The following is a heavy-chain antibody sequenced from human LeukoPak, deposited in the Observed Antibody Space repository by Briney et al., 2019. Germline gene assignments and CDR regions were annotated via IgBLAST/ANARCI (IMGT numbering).Heavy chain of an antibody. D-gene: IGHD3-10*01. CDR3: ARRHYYGSGSPTDGMDV. V-gene: IGHV4-39*01. J-gene: IGHJ6*02. CDR1: GGSMSNIYY. Sequence: SETLSLTCNVSGGSMSNIYYWGWIRQPPGKGLEWIGNIFYSGITYYNPSLRSRVTIAIDTSKSQFSLKLTSVTAADTAVYYCARRHYYGSGSPTDGMDVWGQGTTVTVSS. CDR2: IFYSGIT.